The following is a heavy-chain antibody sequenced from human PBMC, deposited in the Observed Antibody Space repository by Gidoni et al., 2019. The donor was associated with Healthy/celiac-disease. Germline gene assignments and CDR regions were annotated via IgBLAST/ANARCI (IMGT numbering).Heavy chain of an antibody. J-gene: IGHJ4*02. CDR1: GYTLTELS. V-gene: IGHV1-24*01. D-gene: IGHD3-3*01. CDR2: FAPEDGET. Sequence: QVQLVQSGAEVTKPGASVKVSCKVSGYTLTELSMHWVRQAPGKGLEWMGGFAPEDGETIYAQKFQGRVTMTEDTSTDTAYMELSSLRSEDTAVYYCATGGRGGGYYMVGFYFDYWGQGTLVTVSS. CDR3: ATGGRGGGYYMVGFYFDY.